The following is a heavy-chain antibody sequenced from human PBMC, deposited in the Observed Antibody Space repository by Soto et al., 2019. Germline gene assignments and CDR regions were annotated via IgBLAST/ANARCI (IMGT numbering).Heavy chain of an antibody. J-gene: IGHJ4*02. CDR3: ARTLGPQVTGYVESDYRWTIDQ. CDR1: GNTVPNYA. V-gene: IGHV1-3*01. CDR2: INGGNGNT. D-gene: IGHD3-10*02. Sequence: ASVKVSCKASGNTVPNYAIHWVRQAPGQRLEWMGWINGGNGNTYYSEHFQGRVTFTRDTSAGTVYMQLSSLTSEDTAVYFCARTLGPQVTGYVESDYRWTIDQWCQGTLDIVSS.